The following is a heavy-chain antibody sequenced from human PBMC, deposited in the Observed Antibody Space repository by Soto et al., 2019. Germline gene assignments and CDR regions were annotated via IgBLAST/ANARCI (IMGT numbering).Heavy chain of an antibody. J-gene: IGHJ6*02. Sequence: PGESLKISCKGSGYNFTNYWIGWVPQMPGKGLEYMGIIDPGHSDTRYSPSCQGQVTGSADKSINTAYLQWSSLKASDTAMYYCARLTTGTTSYGMDVWGQGSTVTVSS. V-gene: IGHV5-51*01. CDR3: ARLTTGTTSYGMDV. D-gene: IGHD1-7*01. CDR2: IDPGHSDT. CDR1: GYNFTNYW.